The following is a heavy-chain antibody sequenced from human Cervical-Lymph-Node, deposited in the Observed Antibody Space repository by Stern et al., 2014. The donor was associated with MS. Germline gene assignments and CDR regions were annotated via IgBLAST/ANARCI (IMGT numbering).Heavy chain of an antibody. V-gene: IGHV5-51*01. CDR1: GYSFTIYY. J-gene: IGHJ4*02. Sequence: EVQLMQSGAEVKKPGGSLKLSCKLSGYSFTIYYIAWVRQMPGKGLAWMGVIYPYDSDTTYSPSFQGQLTISADKSITTAYLQWSSLRASDAAMYYCARHVQGFDYWGQGTLVTVSS. CDR3: ARHVQGFDY. CDR2: IYPYDSDT.